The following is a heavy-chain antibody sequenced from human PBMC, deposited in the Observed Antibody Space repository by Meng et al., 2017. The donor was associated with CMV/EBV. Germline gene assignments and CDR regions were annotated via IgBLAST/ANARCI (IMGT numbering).Heavy chain of an antibody. CDR2: INPSGGST. J-gene: IGHJ5*02. CDR1: YTFTSYY. CDR3: ARDAYYDFWSGYINWFDP. V-gene: IGHV1-46*01. D-gene: IGHD3-3*01. Sequence: YTFTSYYMHWVRQAPGQGLEWMGIINPSGGSTSYAQKFQGRVTMTRDTSTSTVYMELSGLRSEDTAVYYCARDAYYDFWSGYINWFDPWGQGTLVTVSS.